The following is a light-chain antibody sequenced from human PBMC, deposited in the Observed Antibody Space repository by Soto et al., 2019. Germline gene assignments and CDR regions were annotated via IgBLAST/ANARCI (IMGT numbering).Light chain of an antibody. V-gene: IGKV1-5*01. CDR2: DAS. Sequence: DIQMTQSTASLSASVGDRVTITCRASKNINTWVAWYQQKPGKAPKLLIYDASSLESGVPSRFSGSGSGTEFTLTISSLQPDDFATYYCQQYNSYPWTFGQGTKVDI. CDR3: QQYNSYPWT. J-gene: IGKJ1*01. CDR1: KNINTW.